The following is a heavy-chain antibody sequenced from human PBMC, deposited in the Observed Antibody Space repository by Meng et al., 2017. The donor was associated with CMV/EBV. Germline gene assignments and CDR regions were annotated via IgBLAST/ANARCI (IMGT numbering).Heavy chain of an antibody. J-gene: IGHJ6*02. CDR2: ISSSGASI. Sequence: GGSLRLSCVGSGFIFSDYYMSWIRQAPGKGLEIVSDISSSGASIYYADSVEGRFTISRDNAKNSLYLQMNSLRAEDTAVYYCARSRELQGVYYYYGMDVWGQGTTVTVSS. CDR3: ARSRELQGVYYYYGMDV. CDR1: GFIFSDYY. V-gene: IGHV3-11*04. D-gene: IGHD1-7*01.